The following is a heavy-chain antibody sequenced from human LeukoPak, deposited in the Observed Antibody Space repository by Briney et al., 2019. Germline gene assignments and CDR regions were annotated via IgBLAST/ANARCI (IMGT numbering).Heavy chain of an antibody. V-gene: IGHV1-69*13. CDR3: AKVMLNRWFDP. D-gene: IGHD3-16*01. Sequence: SVKVSCKASGGTFTSYAITWVRQAPGQGLEWMGGIIPTFGALNYAQKFQGRVTITADESTSTAYMELSSLRSEDTAVYYCAKVMLNRWFDPWGQGTLVTVSS. CDR2: IIPTFGAL. J-gene: IGHJ5*02. CDR1: GGTFTSYA.